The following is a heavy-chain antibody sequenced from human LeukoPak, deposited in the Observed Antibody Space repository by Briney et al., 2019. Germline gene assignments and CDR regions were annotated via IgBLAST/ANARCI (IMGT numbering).Heavy chain of an antibody. CDR3: ARGRGGSYSSWFDP. CDR2: INHSGST. Sequence: SETLSLTCAVYGGSFSGYYWSWIRQPPGKGLEWIGEINHSGSTNYNPSHKSRVTISVDTSKNQFSLKLSSVTAADTAVYYCARGRGGSYSSWFDPWGQGTLVTVSS. J-gene: IGHJ5*02. D-gene: IGHD1-26*01. CDR1: GGSFSGYY. V-gene: IGHV4-34*01.